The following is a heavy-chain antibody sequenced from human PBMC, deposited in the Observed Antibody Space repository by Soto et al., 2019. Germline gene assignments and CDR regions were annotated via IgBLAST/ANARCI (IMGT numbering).Heavy chain of an antibody. D-gene: IGHD4-4*01. J-gene: IGHJ4*02. CDR2: IKRKTDGGTT. V-gene: IGHV3-15*07. CDR3: TTLTTVTTNDY. CDR1: GFTFSNAW. Sequence: GGSLRLSCAASGFTFSNAWMNWVRQAPGKGLEWVGRIKRKTDGGTTDYAAPVKGRFTISRDDSKNTLYLQMNSLKTEDTAVYYCTTLTTVTTNDYWGQGTLVTVSS.